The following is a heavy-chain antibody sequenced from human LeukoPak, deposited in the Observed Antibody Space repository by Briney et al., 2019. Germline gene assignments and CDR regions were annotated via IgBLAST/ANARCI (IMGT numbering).Heavy chain of an antibody. J-gene: IGHJ4*02. V-gene: IGHV1-18*01. CDR1: GYTFTSYG. D-gene: IGHD3-9*01. CDR3: ASARAGYFDWLLNY. Sequence: ASVKVSCKASGYTFTSYGISWVRQAPGQGLAWVGWISAYNGNTNYAQKLQGRVTMTTDTSTSTAYMELRSLRSDDTAVYYCASARAGYFDWLLNYWGQGTLVTVSS. CDR2: ISAYNGNT.